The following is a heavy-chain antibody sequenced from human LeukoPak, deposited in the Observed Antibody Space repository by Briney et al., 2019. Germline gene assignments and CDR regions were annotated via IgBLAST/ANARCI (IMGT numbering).Heavy chain of an antibody. Sequence: GGSLRLSCAASGFTFSSYAMHWVRQAPGKGLEWVSSISSSSSYIYYADSVKGRFTISRDNAKNSLYLQMNSLRAEDTAVYYCARAPHDYGDYDEYFQHWGQGTLVTVSS. V-gene: IGHV3-21*01. CDR1: GFTFSSYA. D-gene: IGHD4-17*01. J-gene: IGHJ1*01. CDR3: ARAPHDYGDYDEYFQH. CDR2: ISSSSSYI.